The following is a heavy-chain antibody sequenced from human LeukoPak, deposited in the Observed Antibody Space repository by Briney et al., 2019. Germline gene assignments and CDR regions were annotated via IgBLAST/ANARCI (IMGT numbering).Heavy chain of an antibody. CDR1: GGSFSGYY. CDR2: INHSGST. J-gene: IGHJ3*02. D-gene: IGHD3-22*01. V-gene: IGHV4-34*01. CDR3: ARGDEYYYDSSGSGSDAFDI. Sequence: SETLSLTCAVYGGSFSGYYWSWIRQPPGKGLEWIGEINHSGSTNYNPSLKSRVTISVDTSKNQFSLKLSSVTAADTAVYYCARGDEYYYDSSGSGSDAFDIWGQGTMVTVPS.